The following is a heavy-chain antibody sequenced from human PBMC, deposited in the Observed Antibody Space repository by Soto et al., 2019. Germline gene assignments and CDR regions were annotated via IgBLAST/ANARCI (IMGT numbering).Heavy chain of an antibody. J-gene: IGHJ4*02. Sequence: SLRLSXAASGFPFDDYAMHWVRQAPGKGLEWVSGISWSSGTIAHGDSVKDRFTISRDNAKNSLYLQMHSLRAEDTAFYYCARECQFVEWLGIDSWGQGTLVTVS. CDR2: ISWSSGTI. D-gene: IGHD3-3*01. V-gene: IGHV3-9*01. CDR1: GFPFDDYA. CDR3: ARECQFVEWLGIDS.